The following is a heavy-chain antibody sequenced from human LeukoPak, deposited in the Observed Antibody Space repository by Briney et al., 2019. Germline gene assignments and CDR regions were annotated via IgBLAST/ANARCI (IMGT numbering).Heavy chain of an antibody. CDR3: ARLPYYDSSGYYHGNFDY. CDR2: IYYSGST. Sequence: SETLSLTCAVYGGSFTGYYWSWIRQAPGKGLEWIGSIYYSGSTYYNPSLKSRVTISVDTSKNQFSLKLSSVTAADTAVYYCARLPYYDSSGYYHGNFDYWGQGTLVTVSS. CDR1: GGSFTGYY. J-gene: IGHJ4*02. D-gene: IGHD3-22*01. V-gene: IGHV4-34*01.